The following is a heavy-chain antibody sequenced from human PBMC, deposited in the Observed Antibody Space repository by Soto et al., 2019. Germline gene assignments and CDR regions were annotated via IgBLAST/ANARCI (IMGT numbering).Heavy chain of an antibody. D-gene: IGHD1-7*01. CDR1: SGSFSGYY. Sequence: SETLSLTCAVYSGSFSGYYWSWIRQPPGKGLEWIGEITHSGSTDYNPSLKSRVTISVDTSKNQFSLKLSSVTAADTAVYYCARVLPPRSITGTTKFGFYMDVWGKGTTVTVSS. CDR3: ARVLPPRSITGTTKFGFYMDV. J-gene: IGHJ6*03. V-gene: IGHV4-34*01. CDR2: ITHSGST.